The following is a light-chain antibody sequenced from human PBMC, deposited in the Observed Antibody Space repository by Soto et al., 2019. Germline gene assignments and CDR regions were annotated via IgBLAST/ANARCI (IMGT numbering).Light chain of an antibody. CDR1: SSNIGSNT. Sequence: QAVVTQPPSASGTPGQRVTISCSGSSSNIGSNTVNWYQQLPGTAPKLVIYSNNQRPSGVPDRFSGSKSGTSASLAISGLQSEDEAVYYCVAWDDSLNGYVVFGGGTKVTVL. CDR2: SNN. V-gene: IGLV1-44*01. J-gene: IGLJ2*01. CDR3: VAWDDSLNGYVV.